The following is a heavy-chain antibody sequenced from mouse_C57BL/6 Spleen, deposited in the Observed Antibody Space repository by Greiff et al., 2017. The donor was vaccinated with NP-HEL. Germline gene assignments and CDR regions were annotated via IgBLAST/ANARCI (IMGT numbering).Heavy chain of an antibody. Sequence: VQLQQSGAELVRPGASVKMSCKASGYTFTSYNMHWVKQTPRQGLEWIGAIYPGNGDTSYNQKFKGKATLTVDKSSSTAYMQLSSLTSEDSAVYFCAGIFITTVVGYFDVWGTGTTVTVSS. CDR2: IYPGNGDT. D-gene: IGHD1-1*01. V-gene: IGHV1-12*01. J-gene: IGHJ1*03. CDR1: GYTFTSYN. CDR3: AGIFITTVVGYFDV.